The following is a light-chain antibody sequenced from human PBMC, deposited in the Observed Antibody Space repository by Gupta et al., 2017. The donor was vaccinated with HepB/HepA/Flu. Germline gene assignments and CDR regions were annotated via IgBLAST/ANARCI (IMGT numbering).Light chain of an antibody. CDR2: DVS. CDR3: SSYSSRSIL. J-gene: IGLJ2*01. Sequence: QSALTQPASVSGSPGQSLTISCTGTSSDVGGYNYVSWYQQHPGKAPKLMIYDVSNRPSGVSNRFSGSKSGNTASLTISGLQAEDEADYYCSSYSSRSILFGGGTKLTVL. CDR1: SSDVGGYNY. V-gene: IGLV2-14*03.